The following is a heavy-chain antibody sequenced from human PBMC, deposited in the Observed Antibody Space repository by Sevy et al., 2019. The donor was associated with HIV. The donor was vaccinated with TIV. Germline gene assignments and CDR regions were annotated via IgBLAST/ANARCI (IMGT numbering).Heavy chain of an antibody. J-gene: IGHJ4*02. CDR1: GFTFSSYA. V-gene: IGHV3-30-3*01. D-gene: IGHD2-2*02. Sequence: GGCLRLSCAASGFTFSSYAMHWVRQAPGKGLEWVAVISYDGSNKYYADSVKGRFTISRDNSKNTLYLQMNSLRAEDTAVYYCTRESLGYCSSTSCYSPTFLDYWGQGTLVTVSS. CDR2: ISYDGSNK. CDR3: TRESLGYCSSTSCYSPTFLDY.